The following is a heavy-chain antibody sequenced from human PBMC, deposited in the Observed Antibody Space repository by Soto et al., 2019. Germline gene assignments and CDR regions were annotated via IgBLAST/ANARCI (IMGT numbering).Heavy chain of an antibody. CDR2: VNPSGGHT. J-gene: IGHJ4*02. CDR1: GDTFTDYY. V-gene: IGHV1-46*01. Sequence: QVQLMQSGAEVKKPGASVKVSCKPSGDTFTDYYIHWVRQAPGQGLEGMGTVNPSGGHTTYAQHFLGRVTMTGDTSTSTLYMELTSLTSDDTAIYYCARGGHVVVVTAALDSWGQGTLVTVSS. D-gene: IGHD2-21*02. CDR3: ARGGHVVVVTAALDS.